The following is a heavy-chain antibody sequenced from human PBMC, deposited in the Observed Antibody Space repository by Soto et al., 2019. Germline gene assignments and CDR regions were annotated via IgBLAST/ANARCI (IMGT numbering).Heavy chain of an antibody. CDR2: ISYDGSNK. V-gene: IGHV3-30-3*01. CDR3: ARSVRSRSSFDY. J-gene: IGHJ4*02. CDR1: GFTFSSYA. Sequence: QVQLVESGGGVVQPGRSLRLSCAASGFTFSSYAMHWVRQAPGKGLEWVAVISYDGSNKYYADSVKGRFTISRDNSKNTLYLQMNSLRAEDTAVYYCARSVRSRSSFDYWGQGTLVTVSS.